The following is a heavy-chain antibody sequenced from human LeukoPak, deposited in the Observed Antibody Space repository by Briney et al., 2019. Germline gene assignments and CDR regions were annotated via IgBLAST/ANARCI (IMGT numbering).Heavy chain of an antibody. V-gene: IGHV3-23*01. D-gene: IGHD5-18*01. J-gene: IGHJ4*02. CDR1: GFTFSSYA. CDR3: AKDPALFAASAMALFDY. CDR2: ISGSGGST. Sequence: GGSLRLSCAASGFTFSSYAMSWVRQTPGKGLKWVSAISGSGGSTYYADSVRGRFTISRDNSKNTLYLQMNSLRAEDTAVYYCAKDPALFAASAMALFDYWGQGTLVTVSS.